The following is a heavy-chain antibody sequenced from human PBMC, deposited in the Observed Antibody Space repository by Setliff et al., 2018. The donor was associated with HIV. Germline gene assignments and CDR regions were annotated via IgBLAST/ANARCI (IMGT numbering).Heavy chain of an antibody. D-gene: IGHD3-3*01. J-gene: IGHJ4*02. Sequence: PSETLSLTCAVSGGSTNNYYLTWIRQPPGKGLEWIGSVSNGGDTNYNPSLKGRVSLSLDTSKTQFSLKLTSVTAADTAVYYCARATYTTLFGVLMGGGLQYWGPGTLVTVSS. V-gene: IGHV4-59*01. CDR3: ARATYTTLFGVLMGGGLQY. CDR2: VSNGGDT. CDR1: GGSTNNYY.